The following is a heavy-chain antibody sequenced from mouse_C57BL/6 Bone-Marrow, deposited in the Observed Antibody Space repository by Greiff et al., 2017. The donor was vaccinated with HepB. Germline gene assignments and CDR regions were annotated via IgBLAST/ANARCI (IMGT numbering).Heavy chain of an antibody. CDR1: GFSFNTYA. V-gene: IGHV10-1*01. J-gene: IGHJ1*03. CDR2: IRSKSNNYAT. CDR3: VRHRDWDFDV. Sequence: EVKLVESGGGLVQPKGSLKLSCAASGFSFNTYAMNWVRQAPGKGLEWVARIRSKSNNYATYYADSVKDRFTISRDDSESMLYLQMNNLKTEDTAMYYCVRHRDWDFDVWGTGTTVTVSS.